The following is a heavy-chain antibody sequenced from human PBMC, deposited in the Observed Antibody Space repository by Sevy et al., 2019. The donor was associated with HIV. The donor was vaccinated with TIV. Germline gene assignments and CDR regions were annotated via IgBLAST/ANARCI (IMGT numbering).Heavy chain of an antibody. V-gene: IGHV4-4*02. CDR2: MYHRGTT. CDR3: AAAAGTDVLGYYFGS. D-gene: IGHD6-25*01. Sequence: SETLSLTCSVSVDSISSSHLWSWVRQTPGKGLEWIGDMYHRGTTNYNPSLKSRVIISVDKSKNQFSLKLTSVTAADTAVYYCAAAAGTDVLGYYFGSWGQGTQVTVSS. J-gene: IGHJ4*02. CDR1: VDSISSSHL.